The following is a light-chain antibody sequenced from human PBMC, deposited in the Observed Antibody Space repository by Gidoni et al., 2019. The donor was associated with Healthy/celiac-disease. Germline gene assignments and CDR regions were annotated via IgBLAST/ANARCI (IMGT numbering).Light chain of an antibody. Sequence: DIVMPQSPDSLALSLGERATINSKSSQSVLYSSNNKNYLAWYQQKPGQPPKLLIYWASTRESGVPDRFSGSGSGTDFTLTISSLQAEDGAVYYCQQDYSTRALTFGGGTKVEIK. CDR3: QQDYSTRALT. V-gene: IGKV4-1*01. CDR2: WAS. CDR1: QSVLYSSNNKNY. J-gene: IGKJ4*01.